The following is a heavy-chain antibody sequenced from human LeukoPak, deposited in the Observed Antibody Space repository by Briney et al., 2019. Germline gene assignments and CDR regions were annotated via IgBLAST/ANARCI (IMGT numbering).Heavy chain of an antibody. Sequence: PSETLSLTCTVSGGSISSDDYYWRWIRQPPGKGLEWIGYISYSGNTNYNPSLKSRVTISVDTSKNQFSLKLSSVTAADTAVYYCARGTGGTYYDILTGYSRLYYFDYGGQGTLVTVSS. CDR1: GGSISSDDYY. CDR2: ISYSGNT. V-gene: IGHV4-61*08. J-gene: IGHJ4*02. CDR3: ARGTGGTYYDILTGYSRLYYFDY. D-gene: IGHD3-9*01.